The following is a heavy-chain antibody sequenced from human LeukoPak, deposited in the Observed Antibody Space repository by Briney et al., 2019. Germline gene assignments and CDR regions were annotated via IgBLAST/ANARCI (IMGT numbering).Heavy chain of an antibody. CDR2: IDTSGST. CDR1: GGSISSGSYY. J-gene: IGHJ6*03. V-gene: IGHV4-61*02. CDR3: ARDRMYSGSYYYYYYMDV. Sequence: PSQTLSLTCTVSGGSISSGSYYWSWIRQPAGKGLEWIGRIDTSGSTNYNPSLKSRVTMSADTSKKQFSLKLRSVTAADTAVYYCARDRMYSGSYYYYYYMDVWGKGTTVTISS. D-gene: IGHD1-26*01.